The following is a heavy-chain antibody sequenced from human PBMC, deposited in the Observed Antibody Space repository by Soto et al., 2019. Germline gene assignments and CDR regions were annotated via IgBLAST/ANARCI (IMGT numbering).Heavy chain of an antibody. V-gene: IGHV1-69*12. Sequence: QVQLVQSGAEVKKPASSVKVSCKASGGTFRRYAISWVRQAPGQGLEWLGGITPLFGTPNYAQSFQGRLTITADESTSTVYMELRSLRSEDTAVYYCAQTLGLAVSGPGRFDLWGRGTLVTVTS. CDR1: GGTFRRYA. CDR3: AQTLGLAVSGPGRFDL. D-gene: IGHD6-19*01. CDR2: ITPLFGTP. J-gene: IGHJ2*01.